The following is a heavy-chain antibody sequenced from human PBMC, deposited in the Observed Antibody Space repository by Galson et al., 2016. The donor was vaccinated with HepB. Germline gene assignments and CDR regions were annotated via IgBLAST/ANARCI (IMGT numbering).Heavy chain of an antibody. D-gene: IGHD6-13*01. CDR1: GFTFSNYW. CDR2: IKSQSAGAST. Sequence: SLRLSCAASGFTFSNYWMHWVRQAPGKGLEWVGRIKSQSAGASTDYAAPLKGRFTISRDDSKNTLYLQIDSLKTEDTAIYYCTRPSWTHGLDSWGQGTLVTVSS. CDR3: TRPSWTHGLDS. J-gene: IGHJ4*02. V-gene: IGHV3-15*01.